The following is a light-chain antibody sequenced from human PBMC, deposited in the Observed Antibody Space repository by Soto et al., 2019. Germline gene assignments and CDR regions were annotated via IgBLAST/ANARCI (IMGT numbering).Light chain of an antibody. J-gene: IGLJ3*02. CDR1: SSDVGSYNL. CDR3: SSFAGDGYWV. V-gene: IGLV2-23*01. CDR2: EGT. Sequence: QSVLTQPASVSGSPGQSITISCTGTSSDVGSYNLVSWYQQHPDKAPKLLIYEGTKRPSGVSDRFFGSKSGNTASLTISELQAEDEADYYCSSFAGDGYWVFGGGTKLTVL.